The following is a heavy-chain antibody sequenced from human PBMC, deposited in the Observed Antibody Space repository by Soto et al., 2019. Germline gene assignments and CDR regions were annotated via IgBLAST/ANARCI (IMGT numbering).Heavy chain of an antibody. V-gene: IGHV3-23*01. D-gene: IGHD6-13*01. CDR1: GFTFSGYA. CDR3: AKENGYSSSWFEFDY. Sequence: EVQLLESGGGLVQPGGSLRLPCEASGFTFSGYALTWVRQAPGKGLEGVPAIGGSGGSTYYADSVKGRFPISRDNSKNTLYLQMNSLRAEDTAVYYCAKENGYSSSWFEFDYWGQGTLVTVSS. CDR2: IGGSGGST. J-gene: IGHJ4*02.